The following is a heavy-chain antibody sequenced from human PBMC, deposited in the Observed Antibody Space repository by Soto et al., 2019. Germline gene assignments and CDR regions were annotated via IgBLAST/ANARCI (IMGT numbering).Heavy chain of an antibody. D-gene: IGHD6-19*01. V-gene: IGHV1-18*01. CDR3: ARDYSSGWSTNFWGKGENWFDP. J-gene: IGHJ5*02. CDR2: ISPYNGKT. CDR1: GYTFTSYG. Sequence: QVQLVQSRAEVKKPGASVKVSCKASGYTFTSYGISWVRQAPGQGLEWMGWISPYNGKTNYAQKVQGRVTMTTDTSTSTAYMELRSLRSDDTAVYYCARDYSSGWSTNFWGKGENWFDPWGQGTLVTVSS.